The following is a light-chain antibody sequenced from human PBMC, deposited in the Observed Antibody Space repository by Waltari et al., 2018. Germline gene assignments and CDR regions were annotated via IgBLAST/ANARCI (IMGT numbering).Light chain of an antibody. Sequence: EIVMTQSPGTLSVSPGERATLSCWASQSIRSNLAWYQQKPGQAPRLLIYVASTRPTGIPARFSGSGSGTDFTLTISSLQSEVLAVYYCQQYENWPPITFGGGTKVEIK. V-gene: IGKV3-15*01. CDR2: VAS. CDR1: QSIRSN. CDR3: QQYENWPPIT. J-gene: IGKJ4*01.